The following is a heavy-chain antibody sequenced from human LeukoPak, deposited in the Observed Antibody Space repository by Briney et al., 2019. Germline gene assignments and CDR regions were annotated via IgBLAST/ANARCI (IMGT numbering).Heavy chain of an antibody. CDR3: TTYRQYQLLTTDY. D-gene: IGHD2-2*01. V-gene: IGHV3-15*01. J-gene: IGHJ4*02. Sequence: GGSLRLSCAASGFTFSNAWMSWVRQAPGKGLEWVGRIRSKTNGGTTDYAAPVKGRFTISRDDSKNTLYLQMNSLQTEDTALYYCTTYRQYQLLTTDYRGQGTLVTVSS. CDR1: GFTFSNAW. CDR2: IRSKTNGGTT.